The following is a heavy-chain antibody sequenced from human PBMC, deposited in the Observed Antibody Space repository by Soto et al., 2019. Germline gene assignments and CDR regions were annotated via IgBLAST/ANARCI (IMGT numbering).Heavy chain of an antibody. D-gene: IGHD2-2*01. CDR2: LIPMLDLA. J-gene: IGHJ4*01. V-gene: IGHV1-69*02. CDR1: GGTVSSYT. Sequence: VKVSCKASGGTVSSYTIIWVRQAPGQGLEWMGRLIPMLDLANYAQKFQGRVTITADKSTSTAYMELSSLTSDDTAVYYCAQIPLVPTAQYYFYSWGLGTLVTVSA. CDR3: AQIPLVPTAQYYFYS.